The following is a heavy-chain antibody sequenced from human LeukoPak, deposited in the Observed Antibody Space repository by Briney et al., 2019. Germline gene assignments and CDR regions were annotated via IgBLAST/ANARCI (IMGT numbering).Heavy chain of an antibody. CDR3: AKPYSSSWYFDY. V-gene: IGHV3-23*01. CDR1: GFTFSNYG. CDR2: ISGSGGST. Sequence: GGSLRLSCAASGFTFSNYGMSWVRQAPGKGLEWVSAISGSGGSTYYADSVKGRFTISRDNSKSTLYLQMNSLRAEDTAVYYCAKPYSSSWYFDYWGQGTLVTVSS. J-gene: IGHJ4*02. D-gene: IGHD6-13*01.